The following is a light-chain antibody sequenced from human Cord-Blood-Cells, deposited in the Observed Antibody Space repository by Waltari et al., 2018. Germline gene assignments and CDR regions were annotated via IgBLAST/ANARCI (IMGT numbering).Light chain of an antibody. CDR2: DVS. V-gene: IGLV2-14*03. CDR3: SSYTSSSTVV. J-gene: IGLJ2*01. Sequence: QSALTPPASVSGSPGQSITISCTGTSSDVGGYNYVSWYQHSPGKAPKLMINDVSNRPSGVSNRFSGSKAGNTASLTISGLQAEDEADYYCSSYTSSSTVVFGGGTKLTVL. CDR1: SSDVGGYNY.